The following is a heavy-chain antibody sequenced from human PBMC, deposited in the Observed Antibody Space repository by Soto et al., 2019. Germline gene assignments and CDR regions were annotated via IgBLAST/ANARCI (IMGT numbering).Heavy chain of an antibody. Sequence: PSETLSLTCAVSGGAISGRSNYWGWIRQPPGKGLEYIGSIYSGGSTYYNPSLKSRVTLSVDATQNQFSLRLTSVTAADTAVYYCARRHSATWLFDYWSLGTLVTVSS. J-gene: IGHJ4*02. CDR2: IYSGGST. D-gene: IGHD3-9*01. V-gene: IGHV4-39*01. CDR3: ARRHSATWLFDY. CDR1: GGAISGRSNY.